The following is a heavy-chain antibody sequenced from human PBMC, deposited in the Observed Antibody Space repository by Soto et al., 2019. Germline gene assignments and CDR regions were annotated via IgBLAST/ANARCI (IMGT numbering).Heavy chain of an antibody. J-gene: IGHJ3*02. CDR3: ARGQGGAIEDAFDI. CDR1: GGSFSGYY. CDR2: INHSGST. Sequence: SETLSLTCAVYGGSFSGYYWSWIRQPPGKGLEWIGEINHSGSTNYNPSLKSRVTISGETSKNQFSLKLSSVTAADTAVYYCARGQGGAIEDAFDIWGQGTMVTVSS. D-gene: IGHD3-16*02. V-gene: IGHV4-34*01.